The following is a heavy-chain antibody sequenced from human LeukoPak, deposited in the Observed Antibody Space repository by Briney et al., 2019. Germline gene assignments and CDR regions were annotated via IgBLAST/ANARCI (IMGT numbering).Heavy chain of an antibody. D-gene: IGHD2-15*01. CDR3: ASRRGGIVGDH. V-gene: IGHV3-33*01. Sequence: PGRSLRLSCAASGFTFSSYGMHWVRQAPGKGPEWVALIWYDGSNKYYADSVKGRFTISRDNSKNTVYLQMNSLRAEDTAVYYCASRRGGIVGDHWGQGTLVTVSS. J-gene: IGHJ4*02. CDR2: IWYDGSNK. CDR1: GFTFSSYG.